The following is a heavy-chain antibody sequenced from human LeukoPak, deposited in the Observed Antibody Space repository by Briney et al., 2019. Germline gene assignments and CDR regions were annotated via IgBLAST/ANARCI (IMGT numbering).Heavy chain of an antibody. CDR1: GFTFDDYA. J-gene: IGHJ4*02. V-gene: IGHV3-9*01. Sequence: GGSLRLSCAASGFTFDDYAMHWVRQAPGKGLEWVSGISWNSGSIGYADSVKGRFTISRDNAKNSLYLQMNSPRAEDTALYYCAKDRIAVAGYFDYWGQGTLVTVSS. CDR2: ISWNSGSI. CDR3: AKDRIAVAGYFDY. D-gene: IGHD6-19*01.